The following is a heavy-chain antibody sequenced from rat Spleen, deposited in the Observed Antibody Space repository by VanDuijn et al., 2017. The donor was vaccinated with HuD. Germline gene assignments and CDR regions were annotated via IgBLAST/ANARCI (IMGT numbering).Heavy chain of an antibody. CDR3: ARPHYYYYVMDA. Sequence: EVQLVESGGGLVQPGRSMKLSCAASGFSFRDYYMAWVRQAPTKGLEWVASISTGGGNTYYRDSVKGRFTISRDNAKSTLYLQMNSLRSEDTATYYCARPHYYYYVMDAWGQGASVTVSS. D-gene: IGHD1-1*01. CDR1: GFSFRDYY. V-gene: IGHV5-25*01. J-gene: IGHJ4*01. CDR2: ISTGGGNT.